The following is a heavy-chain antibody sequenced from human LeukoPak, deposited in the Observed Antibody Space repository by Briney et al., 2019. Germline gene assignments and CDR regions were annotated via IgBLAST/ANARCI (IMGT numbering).Heavy chain of an antibody. CDR1: GFTFSSYA. CDR2: ISYDRSNI. D-gene: IGHD1-26*01. CDR3: AKSGVEWDLLRSSFYFDH. V-gene: IGHV3-30*04. Sequence: PGGSLRLSCAASGFTFSSYAMHWVRQAPGKGLEWVAVISYDRSNIFYEDSVKGRFTISRDNSKNMLYLEMNSLRPEDTAVFYCAKSGVEWDLLRSSFYFDHWGQGTLVTVSS. J-gene: IGHJ4*02.